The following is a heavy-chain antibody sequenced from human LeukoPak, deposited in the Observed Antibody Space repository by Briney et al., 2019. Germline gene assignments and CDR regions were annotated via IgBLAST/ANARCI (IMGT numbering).Heavy chain of an antibody. CDR3: ATTLVVVPAANAMGAFDI. D-gene: IGHD2-2*01. CDR2: INWNGGST. Sequence: TGGSLRLSCAASGFTFDDYGMSWVRQAPGKGLEWVSGINWNGGSTGYADSVKGRFTISRDNSKNTLYLQMNSLRAEDTAVYYCATTLVVVPAANAMGAFDIWGQGTMVTVSS. CDR1: GFTFDDYG. J-gene: IGHJ3*02. V-gene: IGHV3-20*04.